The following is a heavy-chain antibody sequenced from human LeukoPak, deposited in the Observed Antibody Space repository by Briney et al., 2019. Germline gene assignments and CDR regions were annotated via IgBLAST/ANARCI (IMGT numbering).Heavy chain of an antibody. V-gene: IGHV4-39*01. D-gene: IGHD5-18*01. J-gene: IGHJ4*02. Sequence: SETLSLTCSVSGGSISSSSYFWGWIRQPPEKGLEWIGSIYYSGSTYSNPSLKSRVTISVDTSKSQFSLKLSSVTAADTAVYYCARDGYTYGSFDYWGQGTLVTVSS. CDR1: GGSISSSSYF. CDR2: IYYSGST. CDR3: ARDGYTYGSFDY.